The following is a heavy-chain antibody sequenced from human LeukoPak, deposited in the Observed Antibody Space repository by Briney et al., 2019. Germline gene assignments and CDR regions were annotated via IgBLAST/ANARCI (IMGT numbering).Heavy chain of an antibody. D-gene: IGHD5-12*01. Sequence: PSETLSLTCSVPGGSMSNYYWNWIRQPPGQGLEWIGRIFSSGNTNYNPSLKTRVTMSIDTSKNQLSLKVSSVTAADTAVYYCARNSGYDWAFDYWGQGTLVTVSS. CDR2: IFSSGNT. V-gene: IGHV4-4*07. CDR1: GGSMSNYY. J-gene: IGHJ4*02. CDR3: ARNSGYDWAFDY.